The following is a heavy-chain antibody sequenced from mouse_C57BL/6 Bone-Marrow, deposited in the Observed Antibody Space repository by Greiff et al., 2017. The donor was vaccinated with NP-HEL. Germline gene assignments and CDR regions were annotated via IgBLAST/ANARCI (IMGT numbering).Heavy chain of an antibody. CDR3: ARSLYPTDY. Sequence: VQLQQSGPELVKPGASVKISCKVSGYAFSSSWMNWVKQRPGKGLEWIGRIYPGDGDTNYNGKFKGKATLTADKSSSTAYMQLSSLTSEDSAVYFCARSLYPTDYWGQGTTLTVSS. CDR2: IYPGDGDT. V-gene: IGHV1-82*01. J-gene: IGHJ2*01. CDR1: GYAFSSSW. D-gene: IGHD2-1*01.